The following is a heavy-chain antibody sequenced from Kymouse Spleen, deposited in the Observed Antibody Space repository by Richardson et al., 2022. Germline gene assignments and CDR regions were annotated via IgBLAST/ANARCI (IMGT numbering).Heavy chain of an antibody. CDR1: GFTFDDYA. CDR3: AKGGSGSLFDY. Sequence: EVQLVESGGGLVQPGRSLRLSCAASGFTFDDYAMHWVRQAPGKGLEWVSGISWNSGSIGYADSVKGRFTISRDNAKNSLYLQMNSLRAEDTALYYCAKGGSGSLFDYWGQGTLVTVSS. D-gene: IGHD3-10*01. J-gene: IGHJ4*02. V-gene: IGHV3-9*01. CDR2: ISWNSGSI.